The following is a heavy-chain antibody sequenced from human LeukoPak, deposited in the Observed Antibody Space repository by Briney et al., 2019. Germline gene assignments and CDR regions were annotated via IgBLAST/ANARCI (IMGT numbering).Heavy chain of an antibody. V-gene: IGHV4-30-2*01. D-gene: IGHD3-10*01. CDR1: NASFSSRGFS. Sequence: SRTLSLTCTVSNASFSSRGFSWSWIRQPPGKGLEWIGYMHHSGNTYSNPSLRSRLTISVDTSKNQFSLKLSSVTAADTAVYYCASGKGSNLDYWGQGTLVTVSS. J-gene: IGHJ4*02. CDR2: MHHSGNT. CDR3: ASGKGSNLDY.